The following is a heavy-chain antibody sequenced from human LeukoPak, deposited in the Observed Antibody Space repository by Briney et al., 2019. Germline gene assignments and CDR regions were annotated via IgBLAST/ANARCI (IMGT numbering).Heavy chain of an antibody. Sequence: GGSLRLSCAASGFTFSNYGMHWVRQAPGKGLEWVAVICFVGSNKYYADSVKGRFTISRDNSKNTLYLQMNSLRADDTAVYYCARDPQNYDILTGYNTPYDFDYWGQGTLVTVSS. V-gene: IGHV3-33*01. D-gene: IGHD3-9*01. CDR1: GFTFSNYG. J-gene: IGHJ4*02. CDR2: ICFVGSNK. CDR3: ARDPQNYDILTGYNTPYDFDY.